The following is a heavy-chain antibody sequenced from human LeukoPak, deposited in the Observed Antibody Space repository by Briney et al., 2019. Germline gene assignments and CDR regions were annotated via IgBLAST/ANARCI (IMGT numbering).Heavy chain of an antibody. V-gene: IGHV5-51*01. Sequence: GESLKISCKGSGYSFTSYWIGWVRQKPGKGLEWMGIIYPGDSDTRYSPTFQGQVTISADKSISTAYLQWSSLKASDTAMYYCARQDDFWSGYYGGAFDIWGQGTMVTVSS. CDR1: GYSFTSYW. J-gene: IGHJ3*02. CDR2: IYPGDSDT. D-gene: IGHD3-3*01. CDR3: ARQDDFWSGYYGGAFDI.